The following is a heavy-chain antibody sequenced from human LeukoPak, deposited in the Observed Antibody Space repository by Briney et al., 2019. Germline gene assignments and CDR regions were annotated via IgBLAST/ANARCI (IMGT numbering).Heavy chain of an antibody. V-gene: IGHV3-48*01. CDR2: ISTSTTTM. CDR3: ASWGEGALDN. CDR1: GFNFGSYS. J-gene: IGHJ4*02. Sequence: PGGSLRLSCAASGFNFGSYSMTWVRQAPGKGLEWISYISTSTTTMYYANSVKGRFTISRDNAKKSLYLQMNSLRVEDTGVYYCASWGEGALDNWGQGTLVTVSS. D-gene: IGHD1-26*01.